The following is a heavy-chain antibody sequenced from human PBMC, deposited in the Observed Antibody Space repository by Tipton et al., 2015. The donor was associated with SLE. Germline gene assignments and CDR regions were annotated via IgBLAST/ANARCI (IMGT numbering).Heavy chain of an antibody. J-gene: IGHJ5*02. Sequence: TLSLTCTVSGGSISSSYYWGWIRQPPGKGLEWIGSIYYSGSTYYNPSLKSRVTISVDTSKNQFSLKLSSVTAADTAVYYCATDYGDYIYWNWFDPWGQGTLVTVSS. CDR3: ATDYGDYIYWNWFDP. CDR1: GGSISSSYY. V-gene: IGHV4-39*07. CDR2: IYYSGST. D-gene: IGHD4-17*01.